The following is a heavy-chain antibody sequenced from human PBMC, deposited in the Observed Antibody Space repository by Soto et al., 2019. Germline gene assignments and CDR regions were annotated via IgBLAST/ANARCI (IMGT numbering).Heavy chain of an antibody. CDR2: ISAYNGNT. CDR1: GYTFTSYG. V-gene: IGHV1-18*01. D-gene: IGHD3-10*01. CDR3: ARGGRLLWFGELSPRKWFDP. J-gene: IGHJ5*02. Sequence: ASVKVSCKASGYTFTSYGISWVRQAPGQGLEWMGWISAYNGNTNYAQKLQGRVTMTTDTSTSTAYMELRSLRSDDTAVYYCARGGRLLWFGELSPRKWFDPWGQGTLVTVSS.